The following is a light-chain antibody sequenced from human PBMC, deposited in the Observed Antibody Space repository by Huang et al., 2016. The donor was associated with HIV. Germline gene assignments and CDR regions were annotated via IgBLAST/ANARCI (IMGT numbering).Light chain of an antibody. CDR2: AAS. CDR3: QQSYDTPIT. V-gene: IGKV1-39*01. J-gene: IGKJ5*01. Sequence: DIQMTQSPSSLSASVGDRVTITCRSSQTISTYLNWYQEKPGKAPKLLIFAASKLQSGVPSRFSGSGSGADFTLTISSLQPEDFATYYCQQSYDTPITFGQGTRLDIK. CDR1: QTISTY.